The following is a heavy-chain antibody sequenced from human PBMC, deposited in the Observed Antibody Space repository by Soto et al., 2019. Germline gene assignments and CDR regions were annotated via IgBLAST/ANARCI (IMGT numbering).Heavy chain of an antibody. J-gene: IGHJ6*02. CDR1: GGSFSGYY. CDR3: ARDPYHPRGYYYYGMDV. D-gene: IGHD2-2*01. CDR2: INHSGST. Sequence: KTSETLSLTCAVYGGSFSGYYWSWIRQPPGKGLEWIGEINHSGSTNYNPSLKSRVTISVDTSKNQFSLKLSSVTAADTAVYYCARDPYHPRGYYYYGMDVWGQGTTVTVSS. V-gene: IGHV4-34*01.